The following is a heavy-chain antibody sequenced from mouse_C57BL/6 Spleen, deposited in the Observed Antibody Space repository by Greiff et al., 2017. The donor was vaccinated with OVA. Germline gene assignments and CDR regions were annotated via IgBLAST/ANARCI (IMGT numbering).Heavy chain of an antibody. CDR1: GFTFSDYG. J-gene: IGHJ1*03. V-gene: IGHV5-17*01. Sequence: EVMLVESGGGLVKPGGSLKLSCAASGFTFSDYGMHWVRQAPEKGLEWVAYISSGSSTIYYADPVKGRFTISRDNAKNTLFLQMTSLRAENTAMYYCARDDWGYCDVWGTGTTVTVSS. CDR2: ISSGSSTI. D-gene: IGHD2-4*01. CDR3: ARDDWGYCDV.